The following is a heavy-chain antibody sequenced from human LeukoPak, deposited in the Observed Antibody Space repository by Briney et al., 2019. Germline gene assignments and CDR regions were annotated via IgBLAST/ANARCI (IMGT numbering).Heavy chain of an antibody. V-gene: IGHV3-23*01. J-gene: IGHJ4*02. CDR2: ISGNGGST. CDR1: GFTFSSYA. Sequence: GGSLRLSCAASGFTFSSYAMNWVRQAPGKGLEWVASISGNGGSTYYADSVKGRFTISRDNSRNAVFLQMISPRDDDTAIYYCVQDWAWGAFGYWGQGTLVTVSS. CDR3: VQDWAWGAFGY. D-gene: IGHD7-27*01.